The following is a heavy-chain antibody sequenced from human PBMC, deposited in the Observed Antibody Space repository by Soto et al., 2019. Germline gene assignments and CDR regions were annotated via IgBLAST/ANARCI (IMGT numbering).Heavy chain of an antibody. CDR1: GSTFTSSD. J-gene: IGHJ3*02. D-gene: IGHD3-22*01. CDR3: ARDTSKISMINAFDI. Sequence: APVTLSCTASGSTFTSSDINWVRQAPRQGLEWMGWMNPNSGNTGYAQKFQGRVTMTRNTSISTAYMELSSLRSEDTAVYYCARDTSKISMINAFDIWGQGTMVTVSS. V-gene: IGHV1-8*01. CDR2: MNPNSGNT.